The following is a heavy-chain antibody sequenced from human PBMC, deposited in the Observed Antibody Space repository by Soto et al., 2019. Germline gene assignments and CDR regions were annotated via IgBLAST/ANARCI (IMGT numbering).Heavy chain of an antibody. J-gene: IGHJ6*03. CDR1: GYSFTSYW. CDR2: IYPGDSDT. Sequence: GESLKISCKGSGYSFTSYWIGWVRQMPGKGLEWMGIIYPGDSDTRYSPSFQGQVTISADKSISTAYLQWSSLKASDTAMYYCARQVPYYDILTGYDYYYMDVWGKGTTVTVSS. V-gene: IGHV5-51*01. CDR3: ARQVPYYDILTGYDYYYMDV. D-gene: IGHD3-9*01.